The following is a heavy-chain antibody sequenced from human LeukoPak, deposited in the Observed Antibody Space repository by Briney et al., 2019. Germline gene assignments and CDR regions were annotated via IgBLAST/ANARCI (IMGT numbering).Heavy chain of an antibody. J-gene: IGHJ4*02. V-gene: IGHV3-7*04. D-gene: IGHD1-1*01. CDR2: IHPEGNEK. CDR1: GFSFTNFW. Sequence: PGGSLRLSCAVSGFSFTNFWMSWVRQAPGRWLEWVANIHPEGNEKYHVESVKGRFTISRDNTKNLLFLQMNGLRVEDTAVYYCARGDDFSGDHWGQGTLVTVYS. CDR3: ARGDDFSGDH.